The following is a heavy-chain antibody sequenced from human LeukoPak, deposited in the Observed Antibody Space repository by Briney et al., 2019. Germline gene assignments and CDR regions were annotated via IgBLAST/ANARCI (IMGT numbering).Heavy chain of an antibody. CDR1: GFTFSTYW. Sequence: PGGSLRLSCAASGFTFSTYWMHWLRHAPGKGLVWVSRINTDGSSASYADSVKGRFTISRDNAKNTLYLQMSSLRAEDTAVYFCARPPTPILTDPFDPWGQGTLVTVSS. D-gene: IGHD3-9*01. V-gene: IGHV3-74*01. J-gene: IGHJ5*02. CDR3: ARPPTPILTDPFDP. CDR2: INTDGSSA.